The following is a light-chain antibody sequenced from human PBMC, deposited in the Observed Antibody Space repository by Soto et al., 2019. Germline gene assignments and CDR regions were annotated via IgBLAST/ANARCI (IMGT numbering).Light chain of an antibody. Sequence: EIVMTQSPATLSVSPGERATLSCRASQSISSNLAWYQQKLGQAPRLLIYGASTRATGIPARFSGSGSGTEFTLTISSLQSEDFAVYYCQRYNDWPLTFGQGTKVEIK. V-gene: IGKV3-15*01. J-gene: IGKJ1*01. CDR1: QSISSN. CDR2: GAS. CDR3: QRYNDWPLT.